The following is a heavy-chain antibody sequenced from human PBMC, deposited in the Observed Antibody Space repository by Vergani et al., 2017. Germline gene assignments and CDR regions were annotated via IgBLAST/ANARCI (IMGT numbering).Heavy chain of an antibody. J-gene: IGHJ6*02. CDR3: AGEVVYDYVWGSYRYYYGMDV. Sequence: EVQLLESGGGLVQPGGSLRLSCAASGFTFSSYWMSWVRQAPGKGLEWVANIKQDGSEKYYVDSVKGRFTISRDNAKNSLYLQMNSLRAEDTAVYYCAGEVVYDYVWGSYRYYYGMDVWGQGTTVTVSS. D-gene: IGHD3-16*02. CDR2: IKQDGSEK. V-gene: IGHV3-7*01. CDR1: GFTFSSYW.